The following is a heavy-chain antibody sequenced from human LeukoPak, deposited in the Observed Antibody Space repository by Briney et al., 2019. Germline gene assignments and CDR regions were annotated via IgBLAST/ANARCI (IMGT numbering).Heavy chain of an antibody. J-gene: IGHJ3*02. CDR1: GGSINSYY. D-gene: IGHD2-15*01. CDR2: IYYSGST. CDR3: VRHLSAGRPAFDI. Sequence: SETRSLTCTVSGGSINSYYWSWIRQPPGKGLEWIGYIYYSGSTNYNPPLKSRVTISVDTSSNKFSLKLTSLTAADTAVYYCVRHLSAGRPAFDIWGQGTMVTVSS. V-gene: IGHV4-59*08.